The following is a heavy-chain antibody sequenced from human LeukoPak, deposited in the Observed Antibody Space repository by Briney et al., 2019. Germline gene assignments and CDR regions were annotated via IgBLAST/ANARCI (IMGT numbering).Heavy chain of an antibody. V-gene: IGHV3-13*04. D-gene: IGHD6-13*01. CDR3: ARGGAAAGSSFDY. CDR1: GFTFSNYD. CDR2: TTAAGNT. J-gene: IGHJ4*02. Sequence: GGSLRLSCAASGFTFSNYDINWVRQAPGEGLEWVSATTAAGNTLYSGSVKGRFTISRETAKNTVHLQMDNLTAGDMAVYYCARGGAAAGSSFDYWGQGTLVTVPS.